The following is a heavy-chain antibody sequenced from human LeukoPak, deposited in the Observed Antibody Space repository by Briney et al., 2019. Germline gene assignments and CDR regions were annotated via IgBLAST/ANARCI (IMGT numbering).Heavy chain of an antibody. CDR2: INPRGGST. V-gene: IGHV1-46*01. D-gene: IGHD2-2*01. CDR1: GYTFTSYY. CDR3: ARDFVVVPTAFYYFDY. J-gene: IGHJ4*02. Sequence: GASVKVSCKASGYTFTSYYMHWVRQAPGQGLEWMGIINPRGGSTSYAQKFQGRVTMTRDTSTSTVYMELSSLRSEDTAVYYCARDFVVVPTAFYYFDYWGQGTLVTVSS.